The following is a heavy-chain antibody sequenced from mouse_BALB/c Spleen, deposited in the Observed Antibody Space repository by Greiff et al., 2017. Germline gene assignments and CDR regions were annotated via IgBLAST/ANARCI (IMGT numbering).Heavy chain of an antibody. D-gene: IGHD6-2*01. J-gene: IGHJ3*01. Sequence: DVHLVESGGGLVQPGGSRKLSCAASGFTFSSFGMDWVRQTPEKGLEWVAYISSGSSTIYYADTVKGRFTITRDKPKNTLFLQMTSLRSEDTAMYYYAREGVSPWFDYWGQGTLVTVSA. CDR3: AREGVSPWFDY. CDR1: GFTFSSFG. V-gene: IGHV5-17*02. CDR2: ISSGSSTI.